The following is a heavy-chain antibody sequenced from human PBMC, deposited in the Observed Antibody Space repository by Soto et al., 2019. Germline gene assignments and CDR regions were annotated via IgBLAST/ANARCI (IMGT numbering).Heavy chain of an antibody. D-gene: IGHD5-18*01. CDR3: ARDPGYSYSYN. J-gene: IGHJ4*02. CDR1: GYTFTSYA. V-gene: IGHV1-3*01. CDR2: INAGNGNT. Sequence: QVQLVQSGAEVKKPGASVKVSCKASGYTFTSYAMQWVRQAPGQRLEWMGWINAGNGNTKYSQKFQGRVTITRDTSASTAYMELSSLRSEDTAVYYCARDPGYSYSYNWGQGTLVTVSS.